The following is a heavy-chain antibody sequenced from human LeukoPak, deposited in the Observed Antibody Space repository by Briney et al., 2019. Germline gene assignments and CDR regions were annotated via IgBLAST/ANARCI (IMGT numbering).Heavy chain of an antibody. CDR3: AREIERNYDFWSGPLIYYYGMDV. V-gene: IGHV7-4-1*02. J-gene: IGHJ6*02. Sequence: ASVTVSCKASGYTFTSYAMNWVRQAPGQGLEWMGWINTNTGNPTYAQGFTGRFVFSLDTSVSTAYLQISSLKAEDTAVYYCAREIERNYDFWSGPLIYYYGMDVWGQGTTVTVSS. D-gene: IGHD3-3*01. CDR1: GYTFTSYA. CDR2: INTNTGNP.